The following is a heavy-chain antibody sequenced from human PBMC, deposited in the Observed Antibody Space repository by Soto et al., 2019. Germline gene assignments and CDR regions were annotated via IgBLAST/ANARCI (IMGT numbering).Heavy chain of an antibody. J-gene: IGHJ4*02. D-gene: IGHD4-4*01. CDR2: IKEDGSEK. Sequence: GGSLRLSCAASGFTVNNYWMSWVRQAPGKGLEWVANIKEDGSEKYYVDSVKGRFTISRDNAKNSVFLEMSSLRPEDTAVYYCTRGHPSHYNFWGQGTLVTVSS. CDR3: TRGHPSHYNF. V-gene: IGHV3-7*01. CDR1: GFTVNNYW.